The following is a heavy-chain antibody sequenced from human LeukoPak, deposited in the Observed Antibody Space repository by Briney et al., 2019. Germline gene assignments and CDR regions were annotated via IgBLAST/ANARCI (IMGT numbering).Heavy chain of an antibody. D-gene: IGHD1-1*01. CDR3: ARDFSNFSYGTWFDP. CDR1: GYTFTRYG. CDR2: TSTYNGKT. Sequence: ASVKVSCKASGYTFTRYGITWVRQAPGQGLEWMGWTSTYNGKTNYAQKVQDRVTMTTDTSTSTVYMELRSLRSDDTALYYCARDFSNFSYGTWFDPWGQGTLVTVSS. V-gene: IGHV1-18*01. J-gene: IGHJ5*02.